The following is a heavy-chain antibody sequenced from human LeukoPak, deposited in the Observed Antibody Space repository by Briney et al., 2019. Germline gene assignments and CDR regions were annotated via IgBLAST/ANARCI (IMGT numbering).Heavy chain of an antibody. Sequence: ASVKVSCKASGYSFTSYTMHWVRQAPGQRLEWMGWINAGNGNTKYPQKFQGRVTITRDTSVNTAYMELSSLRSEDTAVYYCARVVDVNSYGLFDYWGQGTLVTVSS. CDR2: INAGNGNT. V-gene: IGHV1-3*01. CDR3: ARVVDVNSYGLFDY. CDR1: GYSFTSYT. D-gene: IGHD5-18*01. J-gene: IGHJ4*02.